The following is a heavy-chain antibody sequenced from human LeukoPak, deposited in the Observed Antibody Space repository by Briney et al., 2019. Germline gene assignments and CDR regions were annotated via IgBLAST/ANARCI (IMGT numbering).Heavy chain of an antibody. J-gene: IGHJ4*02. CDR2: ISYDGSNK. V-gene: IGHV3-30*04. CDR1: GFTFSSYA. D-gene: IGHD4-23*01. CDR3: ARDLAVVSTYYFDY. Sequence: GGSLRLSCAASGFTFSSYAMHWVRQAPGKGLEWVAVISYDGSNKYYADSVKGRFTISRDNSKNTLYLQMNSLRAEDTAVYYCARDLAVVSTYYFDYWGQGTLVTVSS.